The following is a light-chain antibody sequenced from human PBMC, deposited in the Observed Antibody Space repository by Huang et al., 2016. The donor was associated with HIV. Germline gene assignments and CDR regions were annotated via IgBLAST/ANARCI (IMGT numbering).Light chain of an antibody. J-gene: IGKJ5*01. CDR3: QQRNTWPPT. CDR1: QDVSTY. V-gene: IGKV3-11*01. CDR2: DAS. Sequence: TQSPATLSLSPGERATLSCWASQDVSTYLAWYQQKPGQPPRLLMYDASNRATGIPARFSGSGSGTDFSRTISSLEPEDIAIYYCQQRNTWPPTFGQGTRLEIK.